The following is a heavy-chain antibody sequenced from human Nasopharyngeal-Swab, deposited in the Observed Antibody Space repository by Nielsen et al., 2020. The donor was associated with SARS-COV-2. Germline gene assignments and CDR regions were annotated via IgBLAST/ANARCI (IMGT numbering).Heavy chain of an antibody. CDR2: ISSSSSYI. Sequence: GEYLKISCAASGFTFSSYSMNWVRQAPGKGLEWVSSISSSSSYIYYADSVKGRFTISRDNAKNSLYLQMNSLRAEDTAVYYCARVEMATITTSYYYYYGMDVWGQGTTVTVSS. CDR3: ARVEMATITTSYYYYYGMDV. D-gene: IGHD5-24*01. V-gene: IGHV3-21*01. J-gene: IGHJ6*02. CDR1: GFTFSSYS.